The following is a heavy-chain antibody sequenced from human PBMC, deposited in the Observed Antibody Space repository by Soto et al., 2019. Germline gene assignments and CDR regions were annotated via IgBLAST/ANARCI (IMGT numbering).Heavy chain of an antibody. J-gene: IGHJ6*02. Sequence: PSETLSLTCTVSGGSVSSGSYYWSWIRQPPGKGLEWIGYIYYSGSTNYNPSLKSRVTISVDTSKNQFSLKLSSVTAADTAVYYCAGAIVVVTDYYGMDVWGQGTTVTVSS. D-gene: IGHD3-22*01. CDR1: GGSVSSGSYY. V-gene: IGHV4-61*01. CDR3: AGAIVVVTDYYGMDV. CDR2: IYYSGST.